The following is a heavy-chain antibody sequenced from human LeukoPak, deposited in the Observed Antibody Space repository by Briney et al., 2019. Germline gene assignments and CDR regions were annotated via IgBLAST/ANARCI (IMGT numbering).Heavy chain of an antibody. CDR2: ISGSGGST. Sequence: PGGSLRLSCAASGFTFSSYAMHWVRQAPGKGLEWVSAISGSGGSTYYADSVKGRFTISRDNSKNTLYLQMNSLRAEDTAVYYCAKDPYSSGWYRFGYWGQGTLVTVSS. CDR1: GFTFSSYA. V-gene: IGHV3-23*01. J-gene: IGHJ4*02. CDR3: AKDPYSSGWYRFGY. D-gene: IGHD6-19*01.